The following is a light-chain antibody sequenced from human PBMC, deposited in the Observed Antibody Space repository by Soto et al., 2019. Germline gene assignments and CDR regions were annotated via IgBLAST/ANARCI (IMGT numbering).Light chain of an antibody. CDR2: EVN. J-gene: IGLJ3*02. V-gene: IGLV2-8*01. CDR1: SSDIGGYNF. CDR3: SSYAGTNNLGV. Sequence: QSVLTQPPSASGSPGQSVTISCTGTSSDIGGYNFVSWYQQHPGKAPKLIIYEVNKRPSGVPDRSSGSKSGNTASLTVSGLQADDEGDYYCSSYAGTNNLGVFGGGTKLTVL.